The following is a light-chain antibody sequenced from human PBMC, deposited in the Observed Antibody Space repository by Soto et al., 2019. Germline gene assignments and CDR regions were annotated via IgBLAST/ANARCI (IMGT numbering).Light chain of an antibody. V-gene: IGKV1-9*01. CDR2: GAS. CDR3: QEYSDWPTWT. Sequence: IQFTQSPSSLSASVGDRVTITCRASQGISSYLGWYQQKPGKAPKLLIYGASTLQSGVPSRFSGSGSGAEFTLIISSLQSEDFAVYYCQEYSDWPTWTFGQGTKVDIK. J-gene: IGKJ1*01. CDR1: QGISSY.